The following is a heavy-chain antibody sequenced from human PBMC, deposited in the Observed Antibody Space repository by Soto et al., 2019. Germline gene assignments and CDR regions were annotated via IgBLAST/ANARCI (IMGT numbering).Heavy chain of an antibody. V-gene: IGHV3-23*01. D-gene: IGHD6-25*01. J-gene: IGHJ4*02. CDR3: AKFFVETGGSSGWPWSFHY. Sequence: EVQLLESGGGLVQPGRSLRLSCAASGFTFSSYAMSWVRQAPGKGLEWVSAISGSGGTTYYADSVKGRFTISRDNSKNTRFLQMNSLRAEDTAVYYCAKFFVETGGSSGWPWSFHYWGQGTLVTASS. CDR2: ISGSGGTT. CDR1: GFTFSSYA.